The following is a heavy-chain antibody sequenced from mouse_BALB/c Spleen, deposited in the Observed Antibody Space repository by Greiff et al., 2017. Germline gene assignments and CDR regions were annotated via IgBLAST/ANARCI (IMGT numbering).Heavy chain of an antibody. Sequence: EVMLVESGGDLVKPGGSLKLSCAASGFTFSSYGMSWVRQTPDKRLEWVATISSGGSYTYYPDSVKGRFTISRDNAKNTLYLQMSSLKSEDTAMYYCASLYGNSYAMDYWGQGTSVTVSS. D-gene: IGHD2-10*02. CDR1: GFTFSSYG. J-gene: IGHJ4*01. V-gene: IGHV5-6*01. CDR2: ISSGGSYT. CDR3: ASLYGNSYAMDY.